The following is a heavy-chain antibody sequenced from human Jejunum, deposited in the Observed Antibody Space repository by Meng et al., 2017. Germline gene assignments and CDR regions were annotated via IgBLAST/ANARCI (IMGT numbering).Heavy chain of an antibody. J-gene: IGHJ4*02. CDR2: ISSSGTGI. D-gene: IGHD5-24*01. CDR1: GFTFSSYE. CDR3: ARDLRDGLLNFDS. Sequence: GGSLRLSCAASGFTFSSYEMNWVRQAPGKGLEWVSYISSSGTGIHYADSVKGRFTVSRDNAKNSLYLQMNSLRAEDTAVYYCARDLRDGLLNFDSWGQGTLVTVSS. V-gene: IGHV3-48*03.